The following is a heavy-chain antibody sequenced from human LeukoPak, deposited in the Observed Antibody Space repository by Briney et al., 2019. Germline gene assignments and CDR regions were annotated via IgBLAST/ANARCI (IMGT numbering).Heavy chain of an antibody. D-gene: IGHD5-12*01. CDR1: GGSISSGSYY. V-gene: IGHV4-61*02. CDR2: IYTSGRT. CDR3: ARDRYGYSGYDSYNWFDP. J-gene: IGHJ5*02. Sequence: PSQTLSLTCTVSGGSISSGSYYWSWMRKPAGEGLEWIGRIYTSGRTNYNPSLKSRVTISVDTSKNQFSLKLSSVTAADTAVYYCARDRYGYSGYDSYNWFDPWGQGTLVTVSS.